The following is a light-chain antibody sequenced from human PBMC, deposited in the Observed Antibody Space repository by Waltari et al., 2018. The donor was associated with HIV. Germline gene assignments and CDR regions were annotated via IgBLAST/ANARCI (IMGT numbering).Light chain of an antibody. Sequence: SYELTQPPSVSVSPGQTARITCFGDTLPKKYAHWYQQKSGQAPVLVIYEDIKRPSGNPERFSGSSSGTMAILTISGAQVEDEADYYCYSTESNGNHRVFGGGTKLTVL. CDR3: YSTESNGNHRV. J-gene: IGLJ3*02. V-gene: IGLV3-10*01. CDR2: EDI. CDR1: TLPKKY.